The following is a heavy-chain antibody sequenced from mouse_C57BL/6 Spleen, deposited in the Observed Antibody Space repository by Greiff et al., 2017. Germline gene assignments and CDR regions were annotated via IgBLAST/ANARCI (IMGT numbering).Heavy chain of an antibody. D-gene: IGHD4-1*01. V-gene: IGHV14-2*01. J-gene: IGHJ2*01. Sequence: EVQLQQSGAELVKPGASVKLSCTASGFNIKDYYMHWVKQRTEQGLEWIGRIDPEDGETKYAPKFPGKATITADTSSNTAYLQLSSLTSEDTAVYYCARSLGGTAPFDYWGQGTTLTVSS. CDR1: GFNIKDYY. CDR3: ARSLGGTAPFDY. CDR2: IDPEDGET.